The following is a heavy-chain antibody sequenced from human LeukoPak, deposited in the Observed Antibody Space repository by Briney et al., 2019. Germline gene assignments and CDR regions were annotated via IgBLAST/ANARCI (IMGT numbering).Heavy chain of an antibody. D-gene: IGHD3-3*01. V-gene: IGHV3-30*02. CDR1: GFTFSAYG. CDR3: AKDIGRFLEWSLGY. Sequence: GGSLRLSCAASGFTFSAYGMHWVRQAPGKGLEWVALIRYNGNDKYYVDSVKGRFTISRDNAKNSLYLQMNSLRAEDMALYYCAKDIGRFLEWSLGYWGQGTLVTVSS. J-gene: IGHJ4*02. CDR2: IRYNGNDK.